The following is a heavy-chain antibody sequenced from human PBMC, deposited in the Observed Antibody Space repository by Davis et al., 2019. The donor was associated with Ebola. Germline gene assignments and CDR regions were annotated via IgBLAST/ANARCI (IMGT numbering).Heavy chain of an antibody. V-gene: IGHV1-46*01. CDR3: ARGELSSAFFGLDV. Sequence: AASVKVSCKASGYTFTSYYMHWVRQAPGQGLEWMGIINPSGGSTSYAQKFQGRVTMTRDTSKNQFSLKLSSVTAADTAVYYCARGELSSAFFGLDVWGQGTTVTVSS. D-gene: IGHD6-25*01. J-gene: IGHJ6*02. CDR1: GYTFTSYY. CDR2: INPSGGST.